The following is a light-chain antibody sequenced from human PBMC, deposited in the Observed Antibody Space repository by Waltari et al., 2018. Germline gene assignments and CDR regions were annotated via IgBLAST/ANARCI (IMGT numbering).Light chain of an antibody. J-gene: IGKJ3*01. V-gene: IGKV1-39*01. CDR1: QSISNY. CDR2: AAS. Sequence: DIQMTQSPSSLSASVGDRVTITCRASQSISNYLNWYQQKPGKAPKVLIYAASNLQSGVPSRFSGSGSGTDFTLTISSLQPEDFATYFCQQSFGTLFTFGPGTKVEIK. CDR3: QQSFGTLFT.